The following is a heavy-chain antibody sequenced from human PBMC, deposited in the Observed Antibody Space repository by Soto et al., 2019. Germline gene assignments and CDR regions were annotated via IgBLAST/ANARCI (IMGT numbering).Heavy chain of an antibody. CDR2: MNPNSGNT. Sequence: ASVKVSCKASGGTFSSFGISWVRQATGQGLEWMGWMNPNSGNTGYAQKFQGRVTMTRNTSISTAYMELSSLRSEDTAVYYCARGRRSPYICWFDPWGQGTLVTVSS. D-gene: IGHD1-1*01. V-gene: IGHV1-8*02. CDR3: ARGRRSPYICWFDP. J-gene: IGHJ5*02. CDR1: GGTFSSFG.